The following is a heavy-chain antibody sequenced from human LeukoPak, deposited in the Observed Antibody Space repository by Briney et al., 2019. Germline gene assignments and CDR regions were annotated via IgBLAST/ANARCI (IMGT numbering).Heavy chain of an antibody. CDR3: AKDITMTHQYYFDY. J-gene: IGHJ4*02. Sequence: GGSLRLSCAASGFTFSSYGMSWVRQAPGKGLEWVSAISGSGGSTYYADSVKGRFTISRDNSKNTLYLQMNSLRAEDTAVYYCAKDITMTHQYYFDYWGQGTLVTVSS. CDR2: ISGSGGST. CDR1: GFTFSSYG. D-gene: IGHD3-22*01. V-gene: IGHV3-23*01.